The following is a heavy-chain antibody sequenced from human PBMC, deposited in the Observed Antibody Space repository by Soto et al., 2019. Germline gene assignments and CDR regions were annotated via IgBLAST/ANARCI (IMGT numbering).Heavy chain of an antibody. V-gene: IGHV3-74*01. J-gene: IGHJ5*02. CDR1: GFTFSSYW. CDR3: VRDKPHNWFDP. CDR2: INNDGSDT. Sequence: EEQVVESGGGLVQPGGSLRLSCAASGFTFSSYWMHWVRQAPGKGLVWVSRINNDGSDTTYEDSVKGRFTISRDNAKNTVYLQMNSLRAEDTAVYYCVRDKPHNWFDPWGQGTPVTVSS.